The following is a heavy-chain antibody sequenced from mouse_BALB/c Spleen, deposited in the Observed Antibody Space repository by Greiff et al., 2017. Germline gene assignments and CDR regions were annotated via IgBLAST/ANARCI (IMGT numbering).Heavy chain of an antibody. CDR2: IDPANGNT. CDR3: AMGAYFDY. Sequence: EVKLMESGAELVKPGASVKLSCTASGFNIKDTYMHWVKQRPEQGLEWIGRIDPANGNTKYDPKFQGKATITADTSSNTAYLQLSSLTSEDTAVYYCAMGAYFDYWGQGTTLTVSS. CDR1: GFNIKDTY. J-gene: IGHJ2*01. V-gene: IGHV14-3*02.